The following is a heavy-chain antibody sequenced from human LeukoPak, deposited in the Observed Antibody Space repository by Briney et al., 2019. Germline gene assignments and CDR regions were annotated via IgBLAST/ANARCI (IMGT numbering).Heavy chain of an antibody. CDR3: ARDLLMEDFWSGYLDY. D-gene: IGHD3-3*01. CDR2: IKQDGSEK. J-gene: IGHJ4*02. Sequence: GGSLRPSCAASGFTFSSYWMSWVRQAPGKGLEWVANIKQDGSEKYYVDSVKGRFTISRDNAKNSLYLQMNSLRAEDTAVYYCARDLLMEDFWSGYLDYWGQGTLVTVSS. V-gene: IGHV3-7*01. CDR1: GFTFSSYW.